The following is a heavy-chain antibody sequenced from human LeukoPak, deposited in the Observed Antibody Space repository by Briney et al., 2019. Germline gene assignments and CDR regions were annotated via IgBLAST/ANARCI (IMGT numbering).Heavy chain of an antibody. V-gene: IGHV1-2*02. J-gene: IGHJ5*02. CDR1: GYTFTDYY. D-gene: IGHD4-23*01. CDR2: ISPNSGVT. Sequence: GSVKVSCKASGYTFTDYYMHWVRQAPGQGLEWMGWISPNSGVTNYAQKFQGRVTMTRDTSISTAYMELSRLKSDDTALYYCARGRWTVTGSFDPWGQGTLVTVSS. CDR3: ARGRWTVTGSFDP.